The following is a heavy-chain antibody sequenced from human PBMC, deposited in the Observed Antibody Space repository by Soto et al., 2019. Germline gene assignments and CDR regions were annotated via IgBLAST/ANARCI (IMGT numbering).Heavy chain of an antibody. V-gene: IGHV3-48*03. J-gene: IGHJ4*02. CDR3: ARDWGVVVAAFDY. D-gene: IGHD2-15*01. CDR1: GFTFSSYE. CDR2: ISSSGSTI. Sequence: GGSLRLSCAASGFTFSSYEMNWVRQAPGKGLEWVSYISSSGSTIYCADSVKGRFTISRDNAKNSLYLQMNSLRAEDTAVYYCARDWGVVVAAFDYWGQGTLVTVSS.